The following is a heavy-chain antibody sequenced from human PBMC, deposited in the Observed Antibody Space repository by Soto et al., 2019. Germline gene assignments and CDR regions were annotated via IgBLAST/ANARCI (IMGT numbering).Heavy chain of an antibody. J-gene: IGHJ4*02. CDR1: GYTFTSYG. V-gene: IGHV1-18*01. CDR2: ISAYNGNT. D-gene: IGHD6-19*01. Sequence: ASLKVPCKASGYTFTSYGISWVRQAPGQGLEWMGWISAYNGNTNYAQKLQGRVTMTTDTSTSTAYVELGSLRSDDTAVYYCASQGLAVAGTHYFDYWGQGTLVTV. CDR3: ASQGLAVAGTHYFDY.